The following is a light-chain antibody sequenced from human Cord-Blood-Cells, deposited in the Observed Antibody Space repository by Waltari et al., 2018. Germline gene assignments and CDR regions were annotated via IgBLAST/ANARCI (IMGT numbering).Light chain of an antibody. Sequence: QSALTQPASVSGSPGQSITISCTGTSNDVGGYNLVSWYQQHPGKAPKLMIYEGSKRPSGVSNRFSGSKSGNTASLTISGLQAEDEADYYCCSYAGSSTWVFGGGTKLTVL. J-gene: IGLJ3*02. V-gene: IGLV2-23*01. CDR2: EGS. CDR3: CSYAGSSTWV. CDR1: SNDVGGYNL.